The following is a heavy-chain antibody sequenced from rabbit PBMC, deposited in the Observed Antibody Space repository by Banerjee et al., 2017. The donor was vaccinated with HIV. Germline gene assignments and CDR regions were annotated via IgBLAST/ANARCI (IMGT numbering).Heavy chain of an antibody. D-gene: IGHD5-1*01. J-gene: IGHJ4*01. CDR3: ARDFGL. Sequence: QEQLEESGGDLVKPEGSLTLTCKASGFDFSNNYVMCWVRQAPGKGLEWIGCIYTGDGSTYYASWVNGRFSISKTSSTTVTLQMTSLTVADTATYFCARDFGLWGPGTLVTVS. V-gene: IGHV1S45*01. CDR1: GFDFSNNYV. CDR2: IYTGDGST.